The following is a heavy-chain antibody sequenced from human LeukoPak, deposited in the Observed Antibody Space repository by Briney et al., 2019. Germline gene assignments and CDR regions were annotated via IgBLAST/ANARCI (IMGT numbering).Heavy chain of an antibody. Sequence: ASVKVSCKASGYTFTNYDINWVRQATGQGLEWMGWMNPNSGNTDYAQKFQGRVTITRNISISTAYMEVSSLRSEDTAMYYCARGFYGDYRGYFDYWGQGTLVTVSS. CDR1: GYTFTNYD. V-gene: IGHV1-8*03. J-gene: IGHJ4*02. CDR2: MNPNSGNT. D-gene: IGHD4-17*01. CDR3: ARGFYGDYRGYFDY.